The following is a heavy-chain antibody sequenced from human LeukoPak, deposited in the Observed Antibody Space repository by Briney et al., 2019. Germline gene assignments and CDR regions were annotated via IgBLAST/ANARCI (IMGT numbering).Heavy chain of an antibody. J-gene: IGHJ4*02. D-gene: IGHD5-18*01. V-gene: IGHV3-48*04. CDR1: GFTFSSYS. Sequence: PGGSLRLSCAASGFTFSSYSMNWVRQAPGKWLEWVSYIGSVGRTIYYADSVKGRFTISRDNAKNSLYLQMNSLRAEDTAVYYCARDMSGYSYGSDYWGQGTLVTVSS. CDR2: IGSVGRTI. CDR3: ARDMSGYSYGSDY.